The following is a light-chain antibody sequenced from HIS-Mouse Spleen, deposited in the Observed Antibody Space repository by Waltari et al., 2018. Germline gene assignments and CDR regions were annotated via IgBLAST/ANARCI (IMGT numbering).Light chain of an antibody. J-gene: IGLJ3*02. Sequence: QSALTQPASVSGSPGQSITISCTGTSSDVGSYNLVSWYQQHPGKAPKIMIYEGSKRPSWVSNRFSGSKSGNTASLTISGLQAEDEADYYCCSYAGSSTWVFGGGTKLTVL. V-gene: IGLV2-23*01. CDR3: CSYAGSSTWV. CDR2: EGS. CDR1: SSDVGSYNL.